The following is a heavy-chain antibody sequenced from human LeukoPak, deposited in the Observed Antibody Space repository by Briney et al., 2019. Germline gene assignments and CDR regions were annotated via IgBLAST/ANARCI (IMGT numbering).Heavy chain of an antibody. CDR2: ISYDGSNK. Sequence: GGSLRLSCAASGFTFSSYAMHWVRQAPGKGLEWVAVISYDGSNKYYADSVKGRFTISRDNSKNTLYLQMNSLRAEDTALYYCAKGQEQWLILYFDYWGQGTLVTVSS. CDR1: GFTFSSYA. V-gene: IGHV3-30*04. D-gene: IGHD6-19*01. CDR3: AKGQEQWLILYFDY. J-gene: IGHJ4*02.